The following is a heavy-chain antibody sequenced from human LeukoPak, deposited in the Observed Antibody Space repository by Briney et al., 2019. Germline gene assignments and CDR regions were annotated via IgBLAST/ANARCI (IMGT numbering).Heavy chain of an antibody. J-gene: IGHJ6*02. CDR1: GITFSSYW. CDR2: IKQDGSET. Sequence: GGSLRLSCVGSGITFSSYWMNWVRQAPGKGLEWVAIIKQDGSETQYVDSVKGRLTISRDNAQNSLYLQINNLRAEDTAVYYCARRGTGHGMDVWGQGTTVIVSS. V-gene: IGHV3-7*01. CDR3: ARRGTGHGMDV. D-gene: IGHD1-1*01.